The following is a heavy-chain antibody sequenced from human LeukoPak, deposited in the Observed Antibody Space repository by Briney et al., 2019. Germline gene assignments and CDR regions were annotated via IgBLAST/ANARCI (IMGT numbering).Heavy chain of an antibody. CDR3: ARVFGIDYYDIGGGMDV. D-gene: IGHD3-22*01. J-gene: IGHJ6*02. CDR1: GYTFTSYG. V-gene: IGHV1-18*01. CDR2: ISAYNGNT. Sequence: ASVKVSCKASGYTFTSYGISWVRQAPGQGLEWMGWISAYNGNTNYAQKLQGRVTMTTDTSTSTAYMELRSLRSDDTAVYYCARVFGIDYYDIGGGMDVWGQGTTVTVSS.